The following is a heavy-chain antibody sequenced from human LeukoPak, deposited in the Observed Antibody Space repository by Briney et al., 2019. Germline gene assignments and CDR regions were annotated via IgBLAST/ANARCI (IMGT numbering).Heavy chain of an antibody. CDR2: IKEDGSEK. J-gene: IGHJ6*02. CDR1: GFTFSTSW. D-gene: IGHD5-12*01. V-gene: IGHV3-7*01. Sequence: GSLRLSCAASGFTFSTSWMTWVRQAPGKGLEWVANIKEDGSEKHYMGSVRGRFTISRDNAKNSLYLQMNSLRAEDTAVYYCARVPGYSGYFYGMDVWGQGTTVTVSS. CDR3: ARVPGYSGYFYGMDV.